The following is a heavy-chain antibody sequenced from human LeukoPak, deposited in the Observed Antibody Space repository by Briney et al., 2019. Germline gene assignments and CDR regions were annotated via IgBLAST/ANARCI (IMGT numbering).Heavy chain of an antibody. CDR2: IYYSGST. D-gene: IGHD3-22*01. Sequence: SETLSLTCTVSGGSISSYYWSWIRQPPGKGLEWIGYIYYSGSTNYNPSLKSRVTISVDTSKNQFSLKLSSVTAADTAVYYRARALENYYDSSGFYDPWGQGTLVTVSS. CDR1: GGSISSYY. V-gene: IGHV4-59*01. J-gene: IGHJ5*02. CDR3: ARALENYYDSSGFYDP.